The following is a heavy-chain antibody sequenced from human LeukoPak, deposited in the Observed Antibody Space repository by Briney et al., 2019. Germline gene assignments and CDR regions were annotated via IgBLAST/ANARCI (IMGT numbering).Heavy chain of an antibody. CDR2: IKSDGSST. CDR1: GFTFSSYW. V-gene: IGHV3-74*01. CDR3: AKDMGRGGDGYAYYYYYGMDV. J-gene: IGHJ6*02. Sequence: GGSLRLSCAASGFTFSSYWMHWVRQAPGEGLVWVSRIKSDGSSTNYADSVKGRFTISRDNAKNSLYLQMNSLRAEDTALYYCAKDMGRGGDGYAYYYYYGMDVWGQGTTVTVSS. D-gene: IGHD3-16*01.